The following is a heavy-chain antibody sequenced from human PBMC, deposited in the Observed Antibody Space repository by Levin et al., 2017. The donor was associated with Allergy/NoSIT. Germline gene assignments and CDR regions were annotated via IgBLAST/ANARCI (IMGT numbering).Heavy chain of an antibody. Sequence: SQTLSLTCTVSGGSISSYYWSWIRQPAGKGLEWIGRIYTSGSTNYNPSLKSRVTMSVDTSKNQFSLKLSSVTAADTAVYYCAREAEAFSSSWYGPQHNWFDPWGQGTLVTVSS. CDR3: AREAEAFSSSWYGPQHNWFDP. J-gene: IGHJ5*02. V-gene: IGHV4-4*07. CDR1: GGSISSYY. CDR2: IYTSGST. D-gene: IGHD6-13*01.